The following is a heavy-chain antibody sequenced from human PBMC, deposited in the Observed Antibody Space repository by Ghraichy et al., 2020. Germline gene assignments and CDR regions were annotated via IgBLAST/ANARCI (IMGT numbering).Heavy chain of an antibody. V-gene: IGHV3-7*01. CDR1: GFTFSNFW. Sequence: SCAASGFTFSNFWMNWVRQAPGKGLEWVANINKDGTVKNYVDSVKGRFTISRDNSKNSLYLQMNSLRAEDTAVYYCASDLYSGTYDYWGQGNLVTVSS. J-gene: IGHJ4*02. CDR2: INKDGTVK. D-gene: IGHD1-26*01. CDR3: ASDLYSGTYDY.